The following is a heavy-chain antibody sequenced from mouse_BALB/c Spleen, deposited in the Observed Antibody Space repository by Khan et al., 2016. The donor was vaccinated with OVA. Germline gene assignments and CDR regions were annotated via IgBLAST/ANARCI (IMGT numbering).Heavy chain of an antibody. Sequence: VQLQQSGAELARPGASVKMSCKASGYTFTSYTIHWIKKRPGQGLEWIGYINPSDGYTNYNQKFKDKATLTTDKSSTTAYLKLSRLTSDDSAVYNCVRDGAYQRNDGWVAYWGQGTLVTVSA. CDR3: VRDGAYQRNDGWVAY. CDR2: INPSDGYT. CDR1: GYTFTSYT. D-gene: IGHD2-14*01. J-gene: IGHJ3*01. V-gene: IGHV1-4*01.